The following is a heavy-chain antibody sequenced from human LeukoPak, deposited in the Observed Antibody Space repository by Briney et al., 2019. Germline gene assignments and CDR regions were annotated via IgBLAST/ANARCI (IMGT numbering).Heavy chain of an antibody. CDR1: GYTFTGYY. CDR3: APFRYYYDSSGYFDY. J-gene: IGHJ4*02. CDR2: INPNSGGT. D-gene: IGHD3-22*01. Sequence: GASVKVSCKASGYTFTGYYMHWVRQAPGQGLEWMGWINPNSGGTNYAQKFQGRVTMTRDTSISTAYMELSRLRSDDTAVYYCAPFRYYYDSSGYFDYWGQGTLVTVSS. V-gene: IGHV1-2*02.